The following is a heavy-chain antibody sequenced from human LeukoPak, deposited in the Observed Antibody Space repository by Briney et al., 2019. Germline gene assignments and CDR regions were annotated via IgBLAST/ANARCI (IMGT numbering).Heavy chain of an antibody. CDR3: ASTKPSYYYYGMDV. CDR2: IYYSGST. Sequence: SKTLSLTCTVSGGSISSGGYYWSWIRQHPGKGLEWIGYIYYSGSTYYNPSLKSRVTISVDTSKNQFSLKLSSVTAADTAVYYCASTKPSYYYYGMDVWGQGTTVTVSS. J-gene: IGHJ6*02. CDR1: GGSISSGGYY. D-gene: IGHD2-8*01. V-gene: IGHV4-31*03.